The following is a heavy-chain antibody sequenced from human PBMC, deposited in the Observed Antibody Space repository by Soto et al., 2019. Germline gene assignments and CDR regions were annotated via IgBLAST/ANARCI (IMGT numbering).Heavy chain of an antibody. CDR2: MNPNSGNT. Sequence: GASVKVSCKASGYTFTSYDINWVRQATGQGLEWMGWMNPNSGNTGYAQKFQGRVTITADKSTSTAYMELSSLRSEDTAVYYCARGMQCLGYCGQRSLVTVAS. J-gene: IGHJ4*02. V-gene: IGHV1-8*01. CDR3: ARGMQCLGY. CDR1: GYTFTSYD. D-gene: IGHD2-2*01.